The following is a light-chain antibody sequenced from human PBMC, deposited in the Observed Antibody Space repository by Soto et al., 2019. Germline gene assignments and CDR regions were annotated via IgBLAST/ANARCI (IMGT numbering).Light chain of an antibody. CDR2: DAS. Sequence: ETVLTQSPATLSLSPGERATLSCRASQSVSSYLAWYQQKPGQAPRLLIYDASNRATGIPARFSGSGSGTDFTLTISSLEPEDFAVYYCQQPPLTFGGGTKVEIK. J-gene: IGKJ4*01. CDR1: QSVSSY. V-gene: IGKV3-11*01. CDR3: QQPPLT.